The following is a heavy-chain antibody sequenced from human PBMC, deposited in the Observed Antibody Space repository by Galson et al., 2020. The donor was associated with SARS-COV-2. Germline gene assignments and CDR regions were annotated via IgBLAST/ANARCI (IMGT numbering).Heavy chain of an antibody. Sequence: TGGSLRLSCAASGFTFSSYGMHWVRQAPGTGMEWVAVISYDGSNKYYADSVHGRFTISRDNSKNTLYLQMNSLRAEDTAVYYCAACIVGATKREYYYYYGMDVWGQGTTVTVSS. CDR3: AACIVGATKREYYYYYGMDV. D-gene: IGHD1-26*01. V-gene: IGHV3-30*03. CDR1: GFTFSSYG. CDR2: ISYDGSNK. J-gene: IGHJ6*02.